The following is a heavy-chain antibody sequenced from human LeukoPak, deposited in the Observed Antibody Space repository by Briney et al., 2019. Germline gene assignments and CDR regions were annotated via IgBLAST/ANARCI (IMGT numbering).Heavy chain of an antibody. V-gene: IGHV4-59*12. D-gene: IGHD3-3*01. J-gene: IGHJ6*02. CDR3: AREVGRFLGLLDV. Sequence: SETLSLTCTVSCDSLSSYYWSWIRQPPGKGPEWIGYIYYSGSTYYNPSLKRRVSISVDTSKSQFSLKLSTVTAADTAVYYCAREVGRFLGLLDVWGQGTTVTVSS. CDR2: IYYSGST. CDR1: CDSLSSYY.